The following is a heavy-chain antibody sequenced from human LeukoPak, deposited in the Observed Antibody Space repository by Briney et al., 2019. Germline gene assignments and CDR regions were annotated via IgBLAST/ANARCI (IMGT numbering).Heavy chain of an antibody. CDR3: ARRGGYH. Sequence: PGGSLRLSCDASGFSFDDHAMNWVRQGPRKGLEWISVINWNGASTDYADSVKGRFTISRDNAKNSLYLQMNSLRAEDTAVYYCARRGGYHWGQGTLVTVSS. CDR1: GFSFDDHA. J-gene: IGHJ5*02. D-gene: IGHD3-16*01. CDR2: INWNGAST. V-gene: IGHV3-20*04.